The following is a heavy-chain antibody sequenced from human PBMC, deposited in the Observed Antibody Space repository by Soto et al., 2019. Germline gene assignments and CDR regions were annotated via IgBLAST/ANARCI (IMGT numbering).Heavy chain of an antibody. CDR1: GGSFSGYY. J-gene: IGHJ4*02. D-gene: IGHD6-19*01. V-gene: IGHV4-34*01. Sequence: SETLSLTCAVYGGSFSGYYLSWIRQPPGKGLEWIGEINHSGSTNYNPSLKSRVTISVDTSKNQFSLKLSSVTAADTAVYYCARGRIAVARKFDYWGQGTLVTVSS. CDR3: ARGRIAVARKFDY. CDR2: INHSGST.